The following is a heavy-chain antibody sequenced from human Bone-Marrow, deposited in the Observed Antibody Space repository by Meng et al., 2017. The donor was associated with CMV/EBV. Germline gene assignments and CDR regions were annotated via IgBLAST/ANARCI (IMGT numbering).Heavy chain of an antibody. CDR1: GFTFSSYA. J-gene: IGHJ5*01. CDR3: SKKAVSPPSLDNWFDS. D-gene: IGHD5/OR15-5a*01. V-gene: IGHV3-48*04. Sequence: ESLKISCAASGFTFSSYAMNWVRQAPGKGLEWISTISRSGSNTYYADSVKGRFTISRDNAKNSLYLQMNSLRADDTALYYCSKKAVSPPSLDNWFDSWGQGTLVTVSS. CDR2: ISRSGSNT.